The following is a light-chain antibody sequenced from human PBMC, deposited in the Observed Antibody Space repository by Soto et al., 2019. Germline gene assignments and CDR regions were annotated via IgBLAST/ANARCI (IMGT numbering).Light chain of an antibody. Sequence: DIQMTQSPSSLSASVGDRVTITCRTSQTIRSSLNWYQQKPGKAPKLLIYGISNLQSGVPSRFSGGGSGTDFTLPISSLEPEDFATYHCQQSDSTPWTFGQGTEVAIK. J-gene: IGKJ1*01. CDR1: QTIRSS. CDR3: QQSDSTPWT. V-gene: IGKV1-39*01. CDR2: GIS.